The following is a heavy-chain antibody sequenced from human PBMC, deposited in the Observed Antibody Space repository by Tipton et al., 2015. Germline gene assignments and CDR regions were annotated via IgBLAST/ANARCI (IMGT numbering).Heavy chain of an antibody. CDR2: ISHGGNT. CDR1: AYSISTDYY. Sequence: LRLSCAVSAYSISTDYYWVWIRQPPGKGLEWIGTISHGGNTFYNPSLKSRVAISADTSKNQFSLRLGSVTAADTAVYYCACHDYDLLTRDYQTVDYWGQGTRVTVSS. V-gene: IGHV4-38-2*01. J-gene: IGHJ4*02. CDR3: ACHDYDLLTRDYQTVDY. D-gene: IGHD3-9*01.